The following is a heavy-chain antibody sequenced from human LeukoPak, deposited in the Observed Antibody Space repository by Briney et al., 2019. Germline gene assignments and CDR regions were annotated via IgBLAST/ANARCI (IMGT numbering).Heavy chain of an antibody. Sequence: ASVKVSCKASGYTFTGYYMHWVRQAPGQGLEWMGWINPNSGGTNYAQKFQGRVTMTRDTSISTAYMELSRLRSDDTAVYYCARDEGDGYNYVDYWGQGTLVSVSS. CDR3: ARDEGDGYNYVDY. CDR2: INPNSGGT. V-gene: IGHV1-2*02. D-gene: IGHD5-24*01. CDR1: GYTFTGYY. J-gene: IGHJ4*02.